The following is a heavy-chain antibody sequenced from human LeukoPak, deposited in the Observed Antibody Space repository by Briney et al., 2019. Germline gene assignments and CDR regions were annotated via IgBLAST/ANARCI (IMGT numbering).Heavy chain of an antibody. D-gene: IGHD3-22*01. V-gene: IGHV3-49*04. CDR1: GFTFGDYA. Sequence: PGRSLRLSCTASGFTFGDYAMGWVRQAPGKGLEWVGFIRRKASGGTTEYAASVKGRFTISRDDSKSIAYLQMNSLKTEDTAVYYCPNIYYYDSCGYSYWGQGALVTVSS. CDR2: IRRKASGGTT. J-gene: IGHJ4*02. CDR3: PNIYYYDSCGYSY.